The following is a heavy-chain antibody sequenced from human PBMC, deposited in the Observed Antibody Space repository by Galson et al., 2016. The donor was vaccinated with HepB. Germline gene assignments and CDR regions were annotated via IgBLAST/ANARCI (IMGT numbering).Heavy chain of an antibody. V-gene: IGHV1-46*01. J-gene: IGHJ5*02. CDR1: GYSFTTYH. CDR2: INPSGGST. D-gene: IGHD3-10*01. CDR3: ARDWGEGRIASWFDP. Sequence: SVKVSCKASGYSFTTYHIHWVRQAPGQGLEWMGIINPSGGSTIYAQKFRGRVTMTRDTSTSTVYMELSSLRSEDTAVYYCARDWGEGRIASWFDPWGQGTLVTVSS.